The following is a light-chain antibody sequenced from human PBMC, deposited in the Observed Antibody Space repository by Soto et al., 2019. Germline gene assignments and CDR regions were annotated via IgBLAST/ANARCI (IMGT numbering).Light chain of an antibody. CDR3: QQSYCTPVT. Sequence: DIQMTQSPSSLSASVGDSVTITCRASQSIRSYLNWYQQKPGKAPNLLIYAASSLQGGVPSRFSGSGSGTDFALTISSLQPEDFATYYCQQSYCTPVTFGQGTRLEIK. CDR2: AAS. V-gene: IGKV1-39*01. J-gene: IGKJ5*01. CDR1: QSIRSY.